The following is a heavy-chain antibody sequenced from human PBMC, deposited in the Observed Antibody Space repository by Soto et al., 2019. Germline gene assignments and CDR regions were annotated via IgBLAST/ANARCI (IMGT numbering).Heavy chain of an antibody. CDR2: INGRGGKT. J-gene: IGHJ5*01. D-gene: IGHD6-6*01. Sequence: EVQLLESGGGLVQPGGSLRLSCAASGFIFSDYAMSWVRQAPGKGLEWVSAINGRGGKTYYADSVKGRFTISRDNSKNTLNLQMNSLTAEDTAIYYCGKAREQVVIDSWGQGTLVTVSS. CDR1: GFIFSDYA. CDR3: GKAREQVVIDS. V-gene: IGHV3-23*01.